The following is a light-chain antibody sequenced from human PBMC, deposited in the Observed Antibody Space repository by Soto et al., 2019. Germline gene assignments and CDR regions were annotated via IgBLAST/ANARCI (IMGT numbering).Light chain of an antibody. CDR3: QSFDTNLKAVL. J-gene: IGLJ2*01. CDR1: GSNIGAGYE. Sequence: QSVLTQPPSVSGAPGQSVTISCIGSGSNIGAGYEVHWYQQLPGVAPKLLIFDTINRPSGVPGRFSGSKSGASASLAITGLLPEDEADFFCQSFDTNLKAVLVGGGTQLTVL. CDR2: DTI. V-gene: IGLV1-40*01.